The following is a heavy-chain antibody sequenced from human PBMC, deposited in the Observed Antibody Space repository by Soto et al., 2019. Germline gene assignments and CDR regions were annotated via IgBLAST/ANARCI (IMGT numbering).Heavy chain of an antibody. CDR3: ARESIAARPGP. CDR1: GGSISSSSYY. CDR2: IYYSGST. Sequence: PSETLSLTCTVSGGSISSSSYYWGWIRQPPGKGLEWIGSIYYSGSTYYNPSLKSRVTISVDTSKNQFSLKLSSVTAADTAVYYCARESIAARPGPWGQGTLVT. V-gene: IGHV4-39*02. J-gene: IGHJ5*02. D-gene: IGHD6-6*01.